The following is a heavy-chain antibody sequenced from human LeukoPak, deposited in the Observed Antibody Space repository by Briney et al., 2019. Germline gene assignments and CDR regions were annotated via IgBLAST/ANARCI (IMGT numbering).Heavy chain of an antibody. CDR3: ARKDGGRDGMDV. D-gene: IGHD4-23*01. CDR1: GYTFTSYY. Sequence: ASVKVSCKASGYTFTSYYMHWVRQAPGQGLEWMGWLNPNTLVTSYAQHFQGRVSMTWDTSISTGYMDLNSLTSDDTAVYYCARKDGGRDGMDVWGQGTTVTVSS. J-gene: IGHJ6*02. CDR2: LNPNTLVT. V-gene: IGHV1-2*02.